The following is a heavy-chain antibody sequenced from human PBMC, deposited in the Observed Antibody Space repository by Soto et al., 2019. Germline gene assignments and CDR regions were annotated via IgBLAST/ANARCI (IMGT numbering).Heavy chain of an antibody. V-gene: IGHV3-23*01. J-gene: IGHJ3*02. Sequence: GESLGLSCAVSGFTFSSYAFSWVRHAQDTGKELVSAVSGSGGSTYYADSLKGRFTISIDKSKNTLSLQMSCVRAADTAVYYCVGSWETSHTYAFDIWGQGTMVTVSS. CDR3: VGSWETSHTYAFDI. CDR2: VSGSGGST. D-gene: IGHD1-26*01. CDR1: GFTFSSYA.